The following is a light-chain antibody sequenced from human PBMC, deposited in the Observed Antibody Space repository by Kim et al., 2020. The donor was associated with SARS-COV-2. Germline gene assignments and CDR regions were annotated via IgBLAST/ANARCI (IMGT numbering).Light chain of an antibody. CDR2: EVT. Sequence: QSALTQPASVSGSPGQSITISCTGTSSDVGTYNLVSWYQQHPGKAPKLMIYEVTTRPSGVSNRFSGSKSGNTASLTISGLQAGDESTYYCCSYAGGSTYVFGTGTNVTVL. CDR1: SSDVGTYNL. J-gene: IGLJ1*01. V-gene: IGLV2-23*02. CDR3: CSYAGGSTYV.